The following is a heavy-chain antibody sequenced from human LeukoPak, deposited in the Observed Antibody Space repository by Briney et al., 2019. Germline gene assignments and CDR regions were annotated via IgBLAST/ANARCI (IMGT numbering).Heavy chain of an antibody. CDR2: IYYSGST. J-gene: IGHJ4*02. CDR3: ARGRDIVVVPAAYYFDY. D-gene: IGHD2-2*01. V-gene: IGHV4-59*01. CDR1: GGSISSYY. Sequence: SETLSLTCNVSGGSISSYYWSWIRQPPGKGLEWIGYIYYSGSTNYNPSLKSRVTISVDTSKNQFSLKLSSVTAADTAVYYCARGRDIVVVPAAYYFDYWGQGTLVTVSS.